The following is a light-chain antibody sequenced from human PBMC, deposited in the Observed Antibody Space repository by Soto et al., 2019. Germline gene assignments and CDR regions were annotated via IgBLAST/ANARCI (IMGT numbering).Light chain of an antibody. CDR2: DVT. CDR1: TSDVGGYNY. V-gene: IGLV2-11*01. Sequence: QSALTQPRSVSGSPGHSVAISCTGTTSDVGGYNYVSWYQQHPSKAPKLMIYDVTKRPSGVPDRFSGSKSGNTASLTISGLQAEDEADYYCCSYAGSYCYVFGTGTQLTVL. J-gene: IGLJ1*01. CDR3: CSYAGSYCYV.